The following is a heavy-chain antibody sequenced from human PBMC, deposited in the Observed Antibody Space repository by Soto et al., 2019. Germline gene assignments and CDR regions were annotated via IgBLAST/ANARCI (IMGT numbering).Heavy chain of an antibody. CDR2: IHQSGIS. CDR3: ARSFGWYAFDQ. Sequence: PSETLSLTCAVSSASIDNNWNWVRQPPGKGLEWIGEIHQSGISYKNPSLESRVAMSVDKSKNQFSLNLSSVTAADTAVYFCARSFGWYAFDQWGQGTLVT. V-gene: IGHV4-4*02. CDR1: SASIDNN. D-gene: IGHD6-19*01. J-gene: IGHJ4*02.